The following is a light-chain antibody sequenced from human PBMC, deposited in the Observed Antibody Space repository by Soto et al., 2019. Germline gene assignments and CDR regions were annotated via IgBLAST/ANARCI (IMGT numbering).Light chain of an antibody. CDR3: GSWDSSLSVVI. CDR2: DNN. J-gene: IGLJ2*01. CDR1: SPNIGNNY. V-gene: IGLV1-51*01. Sequence: SVLTQPPSVSPAPGQKVTICCSAMSPNIGNNYVSWYEQPTGTSPKLLIYDNNKRASGIPDHFSGSKSGTPATLGITGLQSGDEADYYCGSWDSSLSVVIFGGGTKVTVL.